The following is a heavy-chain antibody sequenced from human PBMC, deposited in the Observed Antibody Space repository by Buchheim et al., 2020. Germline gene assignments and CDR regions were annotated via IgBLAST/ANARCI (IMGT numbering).Heavy chain of an antibody. V-gene: IGHV4-31*03. CDR1: GGSISSGGYY. J-gene: IGHJ4*02. CDR3: ARGGYYDSSGGFDY. Sequence: QVQLQESGPGLVKPSQTLSLTCTVSGGSISSGGYYWSWIRQHPGKGLEWIGYIYYSWSTYYKPSLKRRVTISVDTSKNQLSLKLGAVTAADTAVYYCARGGYYDSSGGFDYWGQGTL. D-gene: IGHD3-22*01. CDR2: IYYSWST.